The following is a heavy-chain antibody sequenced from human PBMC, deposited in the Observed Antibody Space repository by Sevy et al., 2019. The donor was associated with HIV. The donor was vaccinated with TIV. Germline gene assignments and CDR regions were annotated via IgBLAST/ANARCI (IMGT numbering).Heavy chain of an antibody. Sequence: GGSLRLSCAASGFIFSNYAIHWVRRAPGKGLEWVAVISYDGSNKHYAASVKGRFTISRDNSRNTLFLQMNSLRLDDTSVYYCAREPTFSSDTRGYYPFDSWGQGTLVTVSS. CDR2: ISYDGSNK. CDR3: AREPTFSSDTRGYYPFDS. D-gene: IGHD3-22*01. J-gene: IGHJ4*02. CDR1: GFIFSNYA. V-gene: IGHV3-30-3*01.